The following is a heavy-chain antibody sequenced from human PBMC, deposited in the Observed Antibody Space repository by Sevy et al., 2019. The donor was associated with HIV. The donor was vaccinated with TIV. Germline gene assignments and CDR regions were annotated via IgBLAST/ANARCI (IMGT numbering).Heavy chain of an antibody. Sequence: ASLKVSCKASGYTFTGYYMHWVRQAPGQGLEWMGWINPNSGGTNYAQKFQGRVTMTRDTSISTAYMELSRLRSDDTAVYYCARLPHYYDSSGYSDYWGQGTLVTVSS. CDR1: GYTFTGYY. J-gene: IGHJ4*02. CDR2: INPNSGGT. D-gene: IGHD3-22*01. V-gene: IGHV1-2*02. CDR3: ARLPHYYDSSGYSDY.